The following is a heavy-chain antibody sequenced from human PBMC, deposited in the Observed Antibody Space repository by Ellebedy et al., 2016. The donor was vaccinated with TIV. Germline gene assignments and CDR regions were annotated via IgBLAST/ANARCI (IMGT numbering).Heavy chain of an antibody. J-gene: IGHJ5*02. CDR2: ISSDESNK. CDR3: AMGDFARFDP. D-gene: IGHD3-16*01. CDR1: GFTFSDYP. V-gene: IGHV3-30*09. Sequence: GGSLRLSCTASGFTFSDYPMHWARQAPGKGLEWVTVISSDESNKYYADSVRGRFAISRDNSKSTLYLQMNSLRAEDSAVYYCAMGDFARFDPWGQGTLVTVSS.